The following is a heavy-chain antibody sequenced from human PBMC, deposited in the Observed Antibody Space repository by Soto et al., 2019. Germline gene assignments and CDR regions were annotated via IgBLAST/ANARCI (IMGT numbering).Heavy chain of an antibody. CDR1: GFTFSSYG. Sequence: QVQLVESGGGVVQPGRSLRLSCAASGFTFSSYGMHWVRQAPGKGLEWVAVISYDGSNKYYADSVKGRFTISRDNSKNTLYLQMNSLRAEDTAVYYCAKDSLAAAGEGGYFDYWGQGTLVTVSS. D-gene: IGHD6-13*01. CDR3: AKDSLAAAGEGGYFDY. CDR2: ISYDGSNK. V-gene: IGHV3-30*18. J-gene: IGHJ4*02.